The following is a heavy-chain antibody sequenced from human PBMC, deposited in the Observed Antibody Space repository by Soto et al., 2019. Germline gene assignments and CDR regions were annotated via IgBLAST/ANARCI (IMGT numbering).Heavy chain of an antibody. CDR3: ARGMNYYDSSGYYGWGLDAFDI. J-gene: IGHJ3*02. CDR2: IIPIFGTA. D-gene: IGHD3-22*01. CDR1: GGTFSSYA. V-gene: IGHV1-69*13. Sequence: SVKVSCKASGGTFSSYAISWVRQAPGQGLEWMGGIIPIFGTANYAQKFQGRVTITADESTSTAYMELSSLRSEDTAVYYCARGMNYYDSSGYYGWGLDAFDIWGQGTMVTVSS.